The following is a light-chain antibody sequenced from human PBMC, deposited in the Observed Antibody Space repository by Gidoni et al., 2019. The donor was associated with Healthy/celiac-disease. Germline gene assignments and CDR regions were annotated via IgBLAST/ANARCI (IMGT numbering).Light chain of an antibody. CDR3: QSYDSSLGRV. V-gene: IGLV1-40*01. Sequence: QSVLTQPPSVSGAPGQRVTISCTGSSSNIWAGYDVHWYQQLPGTAPKLLIYGNSNRPSGVPDRFSGSKSGTSASLAITGLQAEDEADYYCQSYDSSLGRVFGGGTKLTVL. CDR1: SSNIWAGYD. CDR2: GNS. J-gene: IGLJ2*01.